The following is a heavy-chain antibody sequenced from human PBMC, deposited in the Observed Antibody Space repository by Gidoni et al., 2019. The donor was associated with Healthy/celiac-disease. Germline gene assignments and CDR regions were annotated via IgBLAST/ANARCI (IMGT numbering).Heavy chain of an antibody. CDR2: IYPGDSDT. CDR1: YG. Sequence: YGSGWVRQMPGKGLEWMGIIYPGDSDTRYSPSFQGQVTISADKSISTAYLQWSSLKASDTAMYYCARLPRDIRRHCSGGSCYPGSFSLDYWGQGTLVTVSS. J-gene: IGHJ4*02. CDR3: ARLPRDIRRHCSGGSCYPGSFSLDY. V-gene: IGHV5-51*01. D-gene: IGHD2-15*01.